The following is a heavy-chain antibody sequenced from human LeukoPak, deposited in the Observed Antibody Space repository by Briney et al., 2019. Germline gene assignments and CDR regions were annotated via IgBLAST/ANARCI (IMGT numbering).Heavy chain of an antibody. CDR3: ARRQGCSSTSCPPDY. D-gene: IGHD2-2*01. Sequence: GEPLKISCRGSGSSFTTYWIGWVRQMPGKGLEWMGIIYPGDSDTRYTPSFQGQVTMSADKSINTAYLQWSSLKASDTAMYYCARRQGCSSTSCPPDYWGQGTLVTVSP. V-gene: IGHV5-51*01. CDR2: IYPGDSDT. CDR1: GSSFTTYW. J-gene: IGHJ4*02.